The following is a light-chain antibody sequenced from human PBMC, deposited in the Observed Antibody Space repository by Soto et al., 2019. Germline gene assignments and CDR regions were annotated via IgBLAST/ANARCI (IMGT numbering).Light chain of an antibody. CDR2: DVS. J-gene: IGLJ1*01. Sequence: QSALTQPPSVSGSPGQSVAISCTGTSSDVGGSNGVSWYQQPPGTAPKLMIYDVSNRPSGVPDRFSGSKSGNTASLTISGLQAEDEGDYHCSSYTSSSTYVFGTGTKVTVL. CDR3: SSYTSSSTYV. CDR1: SSDVGGSNG. V-gene: IGLV2-18*02.